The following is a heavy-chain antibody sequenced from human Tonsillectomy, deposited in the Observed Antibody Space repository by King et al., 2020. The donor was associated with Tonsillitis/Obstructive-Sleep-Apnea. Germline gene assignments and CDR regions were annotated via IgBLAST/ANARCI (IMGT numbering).Heavy chain of an antibody. V-gene: IGHV1-18*01. CDR1: GYTFTSYG. J-gene: IGHJ4*02. CDR3: SSASMSHYYDSSGYYTFDY. D-gene: IGHD3-22*01. CDR2: ISPYNGDT. Sequence: VQLVESGAEVKRPGASVRVSCKASGYTFTSYGISWVRQAPGQGLEWMGWISPYNGDTNFAQKLQGRVTMTTGTSTSTAYMELRSLRSDDTAVYSCSSASMSHYYDSSGYYTFDYWGQGTLVTVSS.